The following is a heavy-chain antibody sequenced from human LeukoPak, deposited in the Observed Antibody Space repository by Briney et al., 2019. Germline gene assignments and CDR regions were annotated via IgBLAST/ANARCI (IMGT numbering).Heavy chain of an antibody. V-gene: IGHV4-59*12. D-gene: IGHD2-2*01. CDR3: ARGPPSFSDY. J-gene: IGHJ4*02. CDR2: IYYSGST. Sequence: SETLSLTCTVSGGSISSYYWSWIRQPPGKGLEWIGYIYYSGSTNYNPSLKSRVTISVGTSKNQFSLKLSSVTAADTAVYYCARGPPSFSDYWGQGTLVTVSS. CDR1: GGSISSYY.